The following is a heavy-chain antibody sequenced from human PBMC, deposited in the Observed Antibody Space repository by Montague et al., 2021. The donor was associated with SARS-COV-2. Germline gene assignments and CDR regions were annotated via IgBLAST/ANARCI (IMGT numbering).Heavy chain of an antibody. D-gene: IGHD4-11*01. J-gene: IGHJ6*02. V-gene: IGHV4-34*01. CDR1: GGSFNDYY. CDR2: ITHSGGI. Sequence: SETLSLTCAVYGGSFNDYYWTWVRQPPGKGLEWIGEITHSGGIKYNPSLQNRVSMSVDKSKNQFSLKLTSVTVADAATYYCARGQVTAFAVRFVFPVEGALDSWGRGTAVTGSS. CDR3: ARGQVTAFAVRFVFPVEGALDS.